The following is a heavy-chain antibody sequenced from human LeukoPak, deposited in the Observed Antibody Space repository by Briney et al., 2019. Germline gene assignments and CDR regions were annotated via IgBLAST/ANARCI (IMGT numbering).Heavy chain of an antibody. CDR1: GFTFSSYS. CDR3: ASPLRAYDAFDI. CDR2: FIILTTYI. D-gene: IGHD4-17*01. J-gene: IGHJ3*02. Sequence: GGTLRLSCAASGFTFSSYSMNWGRQAPGKGVEWVSSFIILTTYIYYSVSVKGRFSISRDNAKTSLYLQMNSLSAEDTAVYYCASPLRAYDAFDIWGQGTMVTVSS. V-gene: IGHV3-21*04.